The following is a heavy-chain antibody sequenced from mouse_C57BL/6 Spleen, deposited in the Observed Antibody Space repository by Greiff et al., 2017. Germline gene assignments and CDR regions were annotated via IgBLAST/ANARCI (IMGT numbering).Heavy chain of an antibody. J-gene: IGHJ3*01. CDR1: GYTFTSYW. D-gene: IGHD2-4*01. Sequence: QVQLKQPGAELVKPGASVKMSCKASGYTFTSYWITWVKQRPGQGLEWIGDIYPGSGSTNYNEKFKSKATLTVDTSSSTAYMQLSSLTSEDSAVYYCARGGYYDSAWFAYWGQGTLVTVSA. V-gene: IGHV1-55*01. CDR2: IYPGSGST. CDR3: ARGGYYDSAWFAY.